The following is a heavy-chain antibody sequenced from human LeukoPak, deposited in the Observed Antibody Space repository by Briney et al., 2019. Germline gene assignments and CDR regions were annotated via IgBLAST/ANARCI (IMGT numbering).Heavy chain of an antibody. CDR1: GLTFSTYS. D-gene: IGHD1-1*01. V-gene: IGHV3-21*01. Sequence: GGSLRLSCAASGLTFSTYSMNWVRQAPGKGLEWVSSISTGSTYIYYADSVKGRFTISRDDAKNSLYLQMNSLRAEDTAVYYCARATGTSDYWGQGTLVTVSS. CDR3: ARATGTSDY. J-gene: IGHJ4*02. CDR2: ISTGSTYI.